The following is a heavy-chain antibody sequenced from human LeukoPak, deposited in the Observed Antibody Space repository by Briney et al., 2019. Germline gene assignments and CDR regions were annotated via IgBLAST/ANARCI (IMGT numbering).Heavy chain of an antibody. D-gene: IGHD4-17*01. CDR2: IIPIFGTA. J-gene: IGHJ5*02. CDR3: ARSDYDWFDP. Sequence: ASVKVSCKASGGTFSSYAISWVRQAPGQGLEWMGGIIPIFGTANYAQKFQGRVTMTRDTSTSTVYMELSSLRSEDTAVYYCARSDYDWFDPWGQGTLVTVSS. V-gene: IGHV1-69*05. CDR1: GGTFSSYA.